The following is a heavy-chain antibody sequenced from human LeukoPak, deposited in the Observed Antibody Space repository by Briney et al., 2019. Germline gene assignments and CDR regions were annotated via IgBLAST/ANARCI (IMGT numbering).Heavy chain of an antibody. Sequence: ASVKVSCKASGYTFSSYAISWVRQAPGQGLEWMGWINVYNGNRNYAQNFQDRVTMTTDTSTSTAYMELRSLRSDDTALYYCARNYDRRPFNYWGQGTLVTVSS. D-gene: IGHD3-22*01. V-gene: IGHV1-18*01. CDR2: INVYNGNR. CDR1: GYTFSSYA. CDR3: ARNYDRRPFNY. J-gene: IGHJ4*02.